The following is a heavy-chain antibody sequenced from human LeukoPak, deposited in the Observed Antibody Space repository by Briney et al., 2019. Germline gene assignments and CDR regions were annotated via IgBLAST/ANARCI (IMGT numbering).Heavy chain of an antibody. J-gene: IGHJ4*02. CDR3: ARASKDVVVVASIEFFDY. CDR2: IYHSGST. V-gene: IGHV4-4*02. CDR1: GGSISSSNW. Sequence: SETLSLTCAVSGGSISSSNWWSWVRQPPGKGLEWIGEIYHSGSTNYNPSLKSRVTISVDKSKNQFSLKLSSVTAADTAVYYCARASKDVVVVASIEFFDYWGQGTLVTVSS. D-gene: IGHD2-15*01.